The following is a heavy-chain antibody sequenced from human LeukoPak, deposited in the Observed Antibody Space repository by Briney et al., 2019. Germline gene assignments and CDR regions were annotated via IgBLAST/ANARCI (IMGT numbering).Heavy chain of an antibody. Sequence: KTGGSLRLFCAACGSTFSSCGTNWVRQAPGKGLEWVSSITSSSSYIYYADSVKGRFTISRDNAKNSLYLQMNSLRAEDTAVYYCACAYSRSHGTLDYWGQGTLVTVSS. CDR3: ACAYSRSHGTLDY. CDR2: ITSSSSYI. J-gene: IGHJ4*02. CDR1: GSTFSSCG. V-gene: IGHV3-21*01. D-gene: IGHD6-6*01.